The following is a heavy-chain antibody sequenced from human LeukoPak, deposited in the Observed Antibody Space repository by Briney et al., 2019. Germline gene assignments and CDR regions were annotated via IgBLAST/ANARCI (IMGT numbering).Heavy chain of an antibody. CDR2: INPNSGGT. Sequence: ASVKVSCKTSGYTFTGYYMHWVRQAPGHRLEWMGWINPNSGGTNYAQKFQRRVTMTRDTYISTAYMELSRLRSDDTAVYYCARDSGERGSGSYVIAYWGQGTLVTVSS. V-gene: IGHV1-2*02. J-gene: IGHJ4*02. CDR3: ARDSGERGSGSYVIAY. D-gene: IGHD3-10*01. CDR1: GYTFTGYY.